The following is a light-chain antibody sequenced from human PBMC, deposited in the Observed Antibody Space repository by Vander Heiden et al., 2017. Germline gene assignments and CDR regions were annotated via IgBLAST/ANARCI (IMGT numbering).Light chain of an antibody. J-gene: IGLJ3*02. CDR2: KVT. V-gene: IGLV2-8*01. CDR3: ASYAGSNIWV. Sequence: QSALTHSPSASGPLGQSVTISCTGTSRAVGDYNYVPWYRQHPGKAPRLIICKVTKRPAGVPGRFFGSKSGNTAALTITGLQAEDEADYYCASYAGSNIWVFGGGTKLTVL. CDR1: SRAVGDYNY.